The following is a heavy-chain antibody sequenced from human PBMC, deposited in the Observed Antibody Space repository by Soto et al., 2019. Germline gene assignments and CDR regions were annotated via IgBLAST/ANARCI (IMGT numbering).Heavy chain of an antibody. CDR3: ARRSSGRYYES. V-gene: IGHV3-23*01. CDR2: ISGSGGST. Sequence: EVQLLESGGGLVQPGGSLRLSCAASGFTFSSYAMRWVRQAPGKGLEWVSAISGSGGSTYYADSVKGWFTISRDNSKNTLYKQMNSLRAEETAVYDCARRSSGRYYESWGQGARVTVSS. D-gene: IGHD1-26*01. J-gene: IGHJ5*02. CDR1: GFTFSSYA.